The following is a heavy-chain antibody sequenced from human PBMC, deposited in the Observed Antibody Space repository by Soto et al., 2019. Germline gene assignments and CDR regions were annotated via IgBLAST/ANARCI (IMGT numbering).Heavy chain of an antibody. J-gene: IGHJ4*02. D-gene: IGHD6-13*01. CDR2: IGPGGSSI. Sequence: GGSLRLSXAASGFIFSSHWMHWVRQAPGKGLVWVSHIGPGGSSIHYADSVKGRLTISRDNARNSLSLQMNSLRAADTAVYYCARGAPAGGNFDYWGQGTLVTVSS. CDR1: GFIFSSHW. V-gene: IGHV3-21*04. CDR3: ARGAPAGGNFDY.